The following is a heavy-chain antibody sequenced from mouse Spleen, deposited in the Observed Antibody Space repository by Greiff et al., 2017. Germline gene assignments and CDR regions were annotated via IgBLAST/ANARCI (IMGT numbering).Heavy chain of an antibody. CDR1: GYTFTSYW. Sequence: QVQLQQPGAELVMPGASVKLSCKASGYTFTSYWMHWVKQRPGQGLEWIGEIDPSDSYTNYNQKFKGKATLTVDKSSSTAYMQLSSLISEDSAVYYCARSPITTVVADWYFDVWGTGTTVTVSS. CDR2: IDPSDSYT. CDR3: ARSPITTVVADWYFDV. J-gene: IGHJ1*03. D-gene: IGHD1-1*01. V-gene: IGHV1-69*01.